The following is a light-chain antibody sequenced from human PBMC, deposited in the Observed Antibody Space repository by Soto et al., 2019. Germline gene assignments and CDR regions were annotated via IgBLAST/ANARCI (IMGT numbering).Light chain of an antibody. CDR2: GNN. Sequence: QSVLTQSTSVSGAPGQRVTISCTGSSSNIGADFHVHWYQQLPGTAPKLLIYGNNNRPSGVPDRFSGSKSGTSASLAITGLQAEDEADYYCSSYAGSNNFEVFGTGTKVTVL. J-gene: IGLJ1*01. V-gene: IGLV1-40*01. CDR3: SSYAGSNNFEV. CDR1: SSNIGADFH.